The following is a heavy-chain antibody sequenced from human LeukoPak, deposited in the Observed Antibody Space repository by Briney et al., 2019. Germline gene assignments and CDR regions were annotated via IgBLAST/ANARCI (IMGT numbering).Heavy chain of an antibody. CDR3: ARDKRGFGELAY. CDR2: ISSSSSYI. J-gene: IGHJ4*02. CDR1: GFTFSSYS. V-gene: IGHV3-21*01. Sequence: PGGSLRLSCVASGFTFSSYSMNWVRQAPGKGLEWVSSISSSSSYIYYADSVKGRFTISRDNAKNSLYLQMNSLRAEDTAVYYCARDKRGFGELAYWGQGTLVTVSS. D-gene: IGHD3-10*01.